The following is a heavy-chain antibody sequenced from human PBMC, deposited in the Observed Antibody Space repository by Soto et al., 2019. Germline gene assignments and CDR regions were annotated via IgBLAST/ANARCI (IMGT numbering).Heavy chain of an antibody. CDR2: IYYSGST. J-gene: IGHJ2*01. CDR3: ARLPRNSSWYFGWYFDL. CDR1: GGSISSSSYY. D-gene: IGHD6-13*01. V-gene: IGHV4-39*01. Sequence: SETPSLTCTVSGGSISSSSYYWGWIRQPPGKGLEWIGSIYYSGSTYYNPSLKSRVTISVDTSKNQFSLKLSSVTAADTAVYYCARLPRNSSWYFGWYFDLWGRGTLVTVSS.